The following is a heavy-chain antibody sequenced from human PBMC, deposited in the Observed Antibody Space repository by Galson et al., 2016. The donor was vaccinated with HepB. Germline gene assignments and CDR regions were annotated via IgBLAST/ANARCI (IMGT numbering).Heavy chain of an antibody. V-gene: IGHV1-69*13. CDR2: IIPIFGTA. J-gene: IGHJ4*02. CDR1: GGTFTSYA. D-gene: IGHD3-22*01. Sequence: VQVSCKASGGTFTSYAITWVRQAPGQGLEWMGGIIPIFGTANYAQKFQDRVTISADESTNIAYMELSSLRSEDTAVYYCARAYENRGSYYDVFDHWGQGTLVTVSS. CDR3: ARAYENRGSYYDVFDH.